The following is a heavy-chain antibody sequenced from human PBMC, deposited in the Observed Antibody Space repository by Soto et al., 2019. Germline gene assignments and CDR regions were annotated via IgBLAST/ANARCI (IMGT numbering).Heavy chain of an antibody. Sequence: ASVKVSCKASGYTFTTYSMHWVRQAPGQRLEWMGWINAGNGHTKYSQNFQDRITITRDTSTTTAYMELSSLRSEDTAVYFCARGGNYFLDWGQGTLVTVSS. J-gene: IGHJ4*02. V-gene: IGHV1-3*01. CDR2: INAGNGHT. CDR1: GYTFTTYS. CDR3: ARGGNYFLD. D-gene: IGHD4-4*01.